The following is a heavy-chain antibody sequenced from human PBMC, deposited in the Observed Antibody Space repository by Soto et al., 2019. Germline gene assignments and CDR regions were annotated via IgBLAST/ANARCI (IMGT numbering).Heavy chain of an antibody. V-gene: IGHV4-59*01. CDR1: GGSISSYY. J-gene: IGHJ6*03. CDR2: IYYSGST. D-gene: IGHD4-4*01. CDR3: AAYPDDYSNYYYMDV. Sequence: SETLSLTCTVSGGSISSYYWSWIRQPPGKGLEWIGYIYYSGSTNYNPSLKSRVTISVDTSKNQFSLKLSSVTAADTAVYYCAAYPDDYSNYYYMDVWGKGTTVTVSS.